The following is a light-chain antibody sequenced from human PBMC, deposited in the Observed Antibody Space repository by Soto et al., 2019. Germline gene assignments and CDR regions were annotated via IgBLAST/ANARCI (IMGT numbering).Light chain of an antibody. CDR3: AAWDDSLNGPV. Sequence: QSVLTQPPSASGTPGQRVTISCSGSSSNIGSNTVNWYQQLPGTAPKLLIYSNNQRPSGVPDRFSGSKSGTSASLAISGLQSEDEADYYCAAWDDSLNGPVFGTGTKQTVL. CDR2: SNN. V-gene: IGLV1-44*01. J-gene: IGLJ1*01. CDR1: SSNIGSNT.